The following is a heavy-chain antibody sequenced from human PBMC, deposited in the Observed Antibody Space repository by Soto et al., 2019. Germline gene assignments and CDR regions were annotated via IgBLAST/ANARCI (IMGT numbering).Heavy chain of an antibody. CDR3: AKESVVVITDY. Sequence: QVQLVESGGGVVQPGRSLRLSCAASEFTFSSYGMHWVRQAPGKGLEWVAVISYDGSNKYYADSVKGRFTISRDNSKNTLYLQMNSLRAEDTAVYYCAKESVVVITDYWGQGTLVTVSS. J-gene: IGHJ4*02. CDR1: EFTFSSYG. D-gene: IGHD3-22*01. V-gene: IGHV3-30*18. CDR2: ISYDGSNK.